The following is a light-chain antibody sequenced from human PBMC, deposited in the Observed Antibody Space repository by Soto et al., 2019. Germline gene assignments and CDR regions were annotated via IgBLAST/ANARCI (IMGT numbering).Light chain of an antibody. J-gene: IGKJ3*01. CDR1: QDISNY. V-gene: IGKV1-33*01. Sequence: DIQMTQSPSSLSASVGDRVTITCQASQDISNYLNWYQQKPGKAPKLLIYDASNLETGVPSRFSGSGSGTDFTFTISSLQPDDIATYYCQQHGTFGPGTKVDIK. CDR2: DAS. CDR3: QQHGT.